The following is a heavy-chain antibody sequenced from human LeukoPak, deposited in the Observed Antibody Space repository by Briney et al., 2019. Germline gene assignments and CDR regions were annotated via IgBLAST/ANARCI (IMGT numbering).Heavy chain of an antibody. Sequence: PGGSLRLSCAASGFTFSSYWMNWLRHAPGKGLVWVSRIASDGSSTTYADSVKGRFSISRDNAKNTLYLQMNSLRVEDTAVYYCARGRPHGNDYWGQGTLVTVSS. V-gene: IGHV3-74*01. D-gene: IGHD4-23*01. J-gene: IGHJ4*02. CDR2: IASDGSST. CDR1: GFTFSSYW. CDR3: ARGRPHGNDY.